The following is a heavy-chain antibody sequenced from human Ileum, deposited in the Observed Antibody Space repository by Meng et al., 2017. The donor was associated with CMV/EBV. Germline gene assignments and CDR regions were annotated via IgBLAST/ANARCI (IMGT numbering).Heavy chain of an antibody. D-gene: IGHD1-26*01. Sequence: GESLKISCAASGFTFSSYLMHWVRQAPGKGLVWVSRINSDGSTTNYAGSVKGRFTISRDNAKNTLYLQMNSLRAEDTAVYYCARDSGYSGSDLDYWGHGTRVTVSS. CDR3: ARDSGYSGSDLDY. J-gene: IGHJ4*01. V-gene: IGHV3-74*01. CDR2: INSDGSTT. CDR1: GFTFSSYL.